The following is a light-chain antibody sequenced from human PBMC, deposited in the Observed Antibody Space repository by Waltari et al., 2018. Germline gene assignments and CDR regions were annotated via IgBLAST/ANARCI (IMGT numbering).Light chain of an antibody. CDR3: QYYGSSAS. V-gene: IGKV3-20*01. J-gene: IGKJ3*01. CDR2: GAS. CDR1: QRVNSNY. Sequence: DIVLTQSPGTLSLSPRERGTLSCRASQRVNSNYLAWYQHKPGQAPRLLIYGASSRATGIPDRFSGSGSGTDFTLTISRLEPEDFAVYYCQYYGSSASFGPGTKVDI.